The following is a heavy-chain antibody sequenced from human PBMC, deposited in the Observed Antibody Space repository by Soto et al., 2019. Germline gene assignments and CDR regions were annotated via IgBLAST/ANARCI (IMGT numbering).Heavy chain of an antibody. CDR3: ARHDSSGYYYYFDY. D-gene: IGHD3-22*01. Sequence: QVQLVQSGAEVKKPGASVKVSCKASGYTFTSYGISWVRQAPGQGLEWMGWISAYNGNTNYAQKLQGRVTXHTXTXKSTAYMELRSLRSDDTAVYYCARHDSSGYYYYFDYWGQGTLVTVSS. V-gene: IGHV1-18*01. CDR1: GYTFTSYG. J-gene: IGHJ4*02. CDR2: ISAYNGNT.